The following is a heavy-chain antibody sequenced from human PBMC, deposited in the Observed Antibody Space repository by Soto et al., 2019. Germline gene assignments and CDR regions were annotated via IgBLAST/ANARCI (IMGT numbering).Heavy chain of an antibody. CDR2: IYYRGTT. D-gene: IGHD2-2*01. J-gene: IGHJ4*02. V-gene: IGHV4-59*11. CDR3: ARGGGSPYHDHEFDY. CDR1: GVSTSNHY. Sequence: QVQLQESGPGLVKPSETLSLTCSVSGVSTSNHYWTWIRKPPGQGPEWIGSIYYRGTTNYNASFNSRVTISVDTSKNQFALMLNSVTTADTAVYYCARGGGSPYHDHEFDYWGQGILVTVSS.